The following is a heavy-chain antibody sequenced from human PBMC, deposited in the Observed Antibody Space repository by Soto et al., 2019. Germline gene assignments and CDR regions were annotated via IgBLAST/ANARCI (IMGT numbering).Heavy chain of an antibody. Sequence: GGSLRLSCAASGFTFSSYSMNWVRQAPGKGLEWVSSISSSSSYIYYADSVKGRFTISRDNAKNSLYLQMNSLRAEDTAVYYCARDFYDYYDSSGYYGTHFDYWGQGTLVTVPQ. CDR3: ARDFYDYYDSSGYYGTHFDY. D-gene: IGHD3-22*01. CDR2: ISSSSSYI. CDR1: GFTFSSYS. J-gene: IGHJ4*02. V-gene: IGHV3-21*01.